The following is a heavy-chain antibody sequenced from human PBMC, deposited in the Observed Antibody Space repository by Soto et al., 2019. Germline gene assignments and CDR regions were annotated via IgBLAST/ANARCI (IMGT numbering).Heavy chain of an antibody. Sequence: QVQLQESGPGLVKPSQTLSLTCSVSGGSISSGGYYWSWIRQPPGKGLEWIGYIYYRANTHYNPSLKGRVSISADTSKNQFALNLSSVTAADTAVYYCARSGGNSYSYGMDVWGQGTTVTVSS. CDR3: ARSGGNSYSYGMDV. CDR2: IYYRANT. CDR1: GGSISSGGYY. V-gene: IGHV4-31*02. J-gene: IGHJ6*02. D-gene: IGHD3-10*01.